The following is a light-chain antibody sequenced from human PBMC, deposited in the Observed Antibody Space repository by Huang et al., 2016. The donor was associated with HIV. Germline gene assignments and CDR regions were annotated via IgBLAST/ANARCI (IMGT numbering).Light chain of an antibody. J-gene: IGKJ2*01. V-gene: IGKV3-20*01. CDR2: GAS. Sequence: EIVLTQSPGTLSLSPGERATLSCRASQSVSSSSLAWYQQRPGQAPSLLIYGASNSATGVPDRFSGSGSGTDFTLTINRLQSEDFVVYFCQHYDTSRYTFGQGTKLEIK. CDR3: QHYDTSRYT. CDR1: QSVSSSS.